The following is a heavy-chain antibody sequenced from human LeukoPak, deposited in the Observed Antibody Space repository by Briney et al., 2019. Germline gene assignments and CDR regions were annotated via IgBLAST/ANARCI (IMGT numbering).Heavy chain of an antibody. D-gene: IGHD2-2*01. J-gene: IGHJ4*02. V-gene: IGHV3-23*01. CDR1: GFTFSSYA. CDR3: AKDLTGIVVVPAAIRVFDY. Sequence: GGSLRLSCAASGFTFSSYAMSWVRQAPGKGLEWVSAISGSGGSTYYADSVKGRFTISTDNSKNTLYLQMNSLRAEDTAVYYCAKDLTGIVVVPAAIRVFDYWGQGTLVTVSS. CDR2: ISGSGGST.